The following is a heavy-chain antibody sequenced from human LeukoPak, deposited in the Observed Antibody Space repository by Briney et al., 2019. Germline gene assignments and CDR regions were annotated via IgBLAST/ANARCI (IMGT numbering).Heavy chain of an antibody. Sequence: ASVKVSCKTSGYTLSTYYMHWVRQAPGQGLEWMGWISAYNGNTNYAQKLQGRVTMTTDTSTSTAYMELRSLRSDDTAVYYCARGGYSSSWYIGYWGLGTLVTVSS. CDR1: GYTLSTYY. J-gene: IGHJ4*02. CDR2: ISAYNGNT. D-gene: IGHD6-13*01. CDR3: ARGGYSSSWYIGY. V-gene: IGHV1-18*04.